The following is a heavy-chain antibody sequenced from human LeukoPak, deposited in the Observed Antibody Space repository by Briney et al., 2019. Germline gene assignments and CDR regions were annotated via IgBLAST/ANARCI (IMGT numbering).Heavy chain of an antibody. CDR1: GGSISSYY. D-gene: IGHD5-18*01. Sequence: SETLSLTCTVSGGSISSYYWSWIRQPPGKGLEWIGYIYYTGSTNYIPSLKSRATISVGTSKNQFSLKLSSVTAADTAVYYCARSGYSYDYGAFDIWGQGTMVTVSS. V-gene: IGHV4-59*01. CDR2: IYYTGST. CDR3: ARSGYSYDYGAFDI. J-gene: IGHJ3*02.